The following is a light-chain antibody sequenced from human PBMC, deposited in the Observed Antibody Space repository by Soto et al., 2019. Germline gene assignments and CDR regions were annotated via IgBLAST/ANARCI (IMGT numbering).Light chain of an antibody. CDR3: QQYDSSLWT. V-gene: IGKV3-20*01. CDR2: GAS. CDR1: QRITSNY. J-gene: IGKJ1*01. Sequence: ETLLTQSPGTLSLSPEEGTTLSCRASQRITSNYLGWYQQKPGQAPRLLIYGASRRATGIPDRFSGSGSGTDFTLTISRLEPEDFAVYYCQQYDSSLWTFGQGTKVDIK.